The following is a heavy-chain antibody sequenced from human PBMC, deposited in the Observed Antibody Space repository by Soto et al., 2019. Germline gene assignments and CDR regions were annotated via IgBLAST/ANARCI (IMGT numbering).Heavy chain of an antibody. CDR1: GGTFNTYA. V-gene: IGHV1-69*19. CDR2: ISPMFGAA. CDR3: AREVQVHTPAFVY. Sequence: QVQLVQPGAEMKKPGSSVKVSCQSSGGTFNTYAMNWVRQAPGQGPEWMGDISPMFGAANYAPKFQGRVTITADEYTGTSYMQLSSLTSEDTALYFCAREVQVHTPAFVYWGQGTLVTVSS. D-gene: IGHD3-10*01. J-gene: IGHJ4*02.